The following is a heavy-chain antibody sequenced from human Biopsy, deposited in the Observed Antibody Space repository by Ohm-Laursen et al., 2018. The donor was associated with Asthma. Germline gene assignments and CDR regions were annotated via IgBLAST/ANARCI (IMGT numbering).Heavy chain of an antibody. V-gene: IGHV1-3*04. CDR2: VNTGNGDT. D-gene: IGHD3-9*01. J-gene: IGHJ3*01. Sequence: SVKVSCNASGYNFISFAIHWVRQAPGQRLEWMGWVNTGNGDTKYSQKFQGRVTITRDTSASTAYMELRSLRSEDTTTYYCARTYYDFLTGQVKDVFGVWGQGTMVTVSS. CDR3: ARTYYDFLTGQVKDVFGV. CDR1: GYNFISFA.